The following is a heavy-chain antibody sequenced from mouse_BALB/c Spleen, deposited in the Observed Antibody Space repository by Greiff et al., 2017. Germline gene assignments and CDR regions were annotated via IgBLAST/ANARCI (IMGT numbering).Heavy chain of an antibody. CDR3: ARDREYYGNLAWFAY. V-gene: IGHV5-9-4*01. CDR2: ISSGGSYT. Sequence: EVQLVESGGGLVQPGGSLKLSCAASGFTFSSYAMSWVRQSPEKRLEWVAEISSGGSYTYYPDTVTGRFTISRDNAKNTLYLEMSSLRSEDTAMYYCARDREYYGNLAWFAYWGQGTLVTVSA. J-gene: IGHJ3*01. CDR1: GFTFSSYA. D-gene: IGHD2-1*01.